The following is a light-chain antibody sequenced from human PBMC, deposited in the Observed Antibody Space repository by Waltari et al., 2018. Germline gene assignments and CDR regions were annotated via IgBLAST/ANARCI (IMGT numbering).Light chain of an antibody. CDR2: RTD. V-gene: IGLV1-47*01. CDR1: SSNIGPNS. J-gene: IGLJ1*01. CDR3: AAWDDSLSGSYV. Sequence: QSVLTQPPSASGTPGQRVTISCSGSSSNIGPNSVYWYQHLPGTAPKLLIYRTDQRPSGVPDRFFASKSGTSASLAISGLRSEDEADYYCAAWDDSLSGSYVFGTGTKVTVL.